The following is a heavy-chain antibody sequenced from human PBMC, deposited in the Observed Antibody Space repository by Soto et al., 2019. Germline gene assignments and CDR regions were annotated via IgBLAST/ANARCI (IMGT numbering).Heavy chain of an antibody. Sequence: ASVKVSCKVFGHTLSELSMHWVRQAPGEGLEWVGGFDREDAETSYAQKFQGRVTMTEDTSTDTAYLELSSLRSEDTAVYYCATKTPLLYFQYWGQGTLVTVSS. CDR3: ATKTPLLYFQY. V-gene: IGHV1-24*01. CDR2: FDREDAET. D-gene: IGHD2-15*01. CDR1: GHTLSELS. J-gene: IGHJ1*01.